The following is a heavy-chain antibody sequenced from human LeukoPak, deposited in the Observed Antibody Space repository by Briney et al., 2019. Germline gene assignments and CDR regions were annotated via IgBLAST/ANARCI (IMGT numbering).Heavy chain of an antibody. CDR1: GGSSSGYY. D-gene: IGHD3-16*02. CDR3: ARGNRIMITFGGVIAEYYFDY. V-gene: IGHV4-34*01. Sequence: PSETLSLTCAVYGGSSSGYYWRWIRQPPGKGLEWIGEINHSGSTNYNPSLKSRVTISVDTSKNQFSLKLSSVTAADTAVYYCARGNRIMITFGGVIAEYYFDYWGQGTLVTVSS. CDR2: INHSGST. J-gene: IGHJ4*02.